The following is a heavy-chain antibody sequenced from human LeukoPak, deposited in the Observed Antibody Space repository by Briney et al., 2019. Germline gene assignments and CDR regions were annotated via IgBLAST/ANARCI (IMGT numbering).Heavy chain of an antibody. CDR3: ALRGGVRGVIKGAFQH. Sequence: SGPTLVYPTESRSLFFSFCGNSLSPSGVGVGWIRQPPGKALECLALIYWDDDKRYSSSLKSRLTIPKDTSKNQVVLTMTNMDPVDTAAYYCALRGGVRGVIKGAFQHWGQGTLVTVSS. J-gene: IGHJ1*01. CDR2: IYWDDDK. D-gene: IGHD3-10*01. V-gene: IGHV2-5*02. CDR1: GNSLSPSGVG.